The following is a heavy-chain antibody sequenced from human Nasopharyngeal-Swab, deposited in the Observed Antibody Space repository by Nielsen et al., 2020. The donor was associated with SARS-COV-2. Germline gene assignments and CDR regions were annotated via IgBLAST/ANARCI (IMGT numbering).Heavy chain of an antibody. Sequence: GGSLRLSCAASGFTFSSYAMSWVRQAPGKGLELVSAISGSGGSTYYADSVKGRFTISRDNSKNTLYLQMNSLRAEDTAVYYCANTGTTRYYYYGMNVWGQGTTVTVSS. J-gene: IGHJ6*02. CDR3: ANTGTTRYYYYGMNV. V-gene: IGHV3-23*01. CDR2: ISGSGGST. CDR1: GFTFSSYA. D-gene: IGHD1-1*01.